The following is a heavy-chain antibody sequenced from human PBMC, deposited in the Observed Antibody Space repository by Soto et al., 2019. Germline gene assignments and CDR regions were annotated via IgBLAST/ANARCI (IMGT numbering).Heavy chain of an antibody. D-gene: IGHD6-13*01. Sequence: SETLSLTCAVYGGSFSGYYWSWIRQPPGKGLEWIGEINHSGSTNYNPSLKSRGTISVDTSKNQFSLKLSSVTAADTAVYYCARGSDSSPPQYFDYWGQGTLVTVSS. J-gene: IGHJ4*02. CDR1: GGSFSGYY. CDR3: ARGSDSSPPQYFDY. V-gene: IGHV4-34*01. CDR2: INHSGST.